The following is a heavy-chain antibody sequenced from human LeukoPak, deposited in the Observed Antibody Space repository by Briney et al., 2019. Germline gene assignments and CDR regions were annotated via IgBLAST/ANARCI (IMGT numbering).Heavy chain of an antibody. V-gene: IGHV3-64D*09. J-gene: IGHJ4*02. CDR1: GFTFSSYA. CDR2: ISSNGGST. Sequence: TGGPLRLSCSASGFTFSSYAMRWVRQAPGKGLEYVSGISSNGGSTNYEDSVKGRFTISRDNSKNTLYLQMSSLRAEDTAVYYCVRGHSSSSNYFDYWGQGSLVTVSS. D-gene: IGHD6-6*01. CDR3: VRGHSSSSNYFDY.